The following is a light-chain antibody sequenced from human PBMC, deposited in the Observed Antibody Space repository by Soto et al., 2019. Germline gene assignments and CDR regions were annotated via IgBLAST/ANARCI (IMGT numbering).Light chain of an antibody. J-gene: IGKJ4*01. CDR1: QGIGVY. Sequence: DIQMTQSPSSLSASLGDRVTITCRASQGIGVYLAWFQQKPGQVPKLLIYAASTLQSGVPSRFSGSGSGTDFTRTISSLQPEDFATYYCQQYNSAPLTFGGGTKVEIK. CDR2: AAS. CDR3: QQYNSAPLT. V-gene: IGKV1-27*01.